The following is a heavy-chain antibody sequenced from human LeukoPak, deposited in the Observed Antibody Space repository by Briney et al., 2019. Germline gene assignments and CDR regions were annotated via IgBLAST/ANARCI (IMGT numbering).Heavy chain of an antibody. V-gene: IGHV3-21*01. J-gene: IGHJ4*02. CDR3: ARGPTLAVAGKLDY. CDR1: GFTFSRNT. Sequence: PGGSLRLSCAASGFTFSRNTMNWVRQAPGKGLEWVSSISGSSSDYIYYADSVKGRFTISRDNAKNSLSLQMNSLRAEDTAVYYCARGPTLAVAGKLDYWGQGILVTVSS. CDR2: ISGSSSDYI. D-gene: IGHD6-19*01.